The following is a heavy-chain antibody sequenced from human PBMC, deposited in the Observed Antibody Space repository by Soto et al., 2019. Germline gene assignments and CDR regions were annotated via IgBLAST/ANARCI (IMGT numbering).Heavy chain of an antibody. CDR1: GFSLSTSGVG. CDR3: AHTVHGTVNDY. Sequence: QITLKESGPPLVKPTQTLTLTCTFSGFSLSTSGVGVGWIRQPPGKALEWLALIYWDDDKRYSPSLKSRLTITKDTSKNQVVLTKTNMDPVDTATYYCAHTVHGTVNDYWGQGTLVTVSS. D-gene: IGHD1-26*01. CDR2: IYWDDDK. V-gene: IGHV2-5*02. J-gene: IGHJ4*02.